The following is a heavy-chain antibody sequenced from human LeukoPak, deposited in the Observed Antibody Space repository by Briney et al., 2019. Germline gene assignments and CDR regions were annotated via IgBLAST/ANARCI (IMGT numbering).Heavy chain of an antibody. J-gene: IGHJ4*02. CDR1: GYTFTGYF. V-gene: IGHV1-2*02. CDR2: INPNNGGT. Sequence: ASVKVSCKASGYTFTGYFMHWVRQAPGQGLEWMGWINPNNGGTNYAQKFQGRVTMTEDTSTDTAYMELSSLRSEDTAVYYCATVSFWGQGTLVTVSS. CDR3: ATVSF. D-gene: IGHD1-1*01.